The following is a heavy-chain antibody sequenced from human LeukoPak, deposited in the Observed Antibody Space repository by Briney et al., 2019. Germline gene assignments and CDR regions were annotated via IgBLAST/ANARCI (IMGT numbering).Heavy chain of an antibody. CDR2: IRAGGST. CDR1: GFIVSGNY. CDR3: AREGSYDTSGYNDALDI. Sequence: PGGSLRLSCAASGFIVSGNYMSWVRQAPGKGLEWDSVIRAGGSTSYADSVKGRFTISRDNSKNTLYLQMNSLRDEDTAVYYCAREGSYDTSGYNDALDIWGQGTMVTVSA. J-gene: IGHJ3*02. V-gene: IGHV3-53*01. D-gene: IGHD3-22*01.